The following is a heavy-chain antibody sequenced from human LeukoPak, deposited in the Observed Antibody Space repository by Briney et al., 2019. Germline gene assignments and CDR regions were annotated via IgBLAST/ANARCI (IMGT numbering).Heavy chain of an antibody. CDR3: ARGRRDYGDYDFDY. CDR1: GGSISSSSYY. J-gene: IGHJ4*02. D-gene: IGHD4-17*01. V-gene: IGHV4-39*07. Sequence: SETLSLTCTVSGGSISSSSYYWAWIRQPPGKGLEWIGNIYYSGRTYYNPSLKSRVTISVDTSKNQFSLKLSSVTAADTAVYYCARGRRDYGDYDFDYWGQGTLVTVSS. CDR2: IYYSGRT.